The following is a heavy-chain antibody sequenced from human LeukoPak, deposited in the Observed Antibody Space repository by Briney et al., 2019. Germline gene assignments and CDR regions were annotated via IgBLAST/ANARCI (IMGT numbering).Heavy chain of an antibody. CDR2: ISSSGSTI. Sequence: PGGSLRLSCAASGFSFSSYEMNWVRQAPGKGLEWVSYISSSGSTIYYADSVKGRFTISRDNAKNSLYLQMNSLRAEDTAVYYCARDRYDSSGYYQRDVWGQGTTVTVSS. J-gene: IGHJ6*02. V-gene: IGHV3-48*03. CDR1: GFSFSSYE. CDR3: ARDRYDSSGYYQRDV. D-gene: IGHD3-22*01.